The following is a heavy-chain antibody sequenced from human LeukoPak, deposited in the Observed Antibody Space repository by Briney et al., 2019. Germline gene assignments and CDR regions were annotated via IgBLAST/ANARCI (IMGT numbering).Heavy chain of an antibody. V-gene: IGHV4-39*01. CDR3: ARHVAHYDFWSGYYTGWFDP. CDR1: GDSISSSSYY. Sequence: SETLSLTCTVSGDSISSSSYYWGWIRQPPGKGLEWIGSIYYSGSTYYNPSLKSRVTISVDTSKNQFSLKLSSVTAADTAVYYCARHVAHYDFWSGYYTGWFDPWGQGTLVTVSS. CDR2: IYYSGST. D-gene: IGHD3-3*01. J-gene: IGHJ5*02.